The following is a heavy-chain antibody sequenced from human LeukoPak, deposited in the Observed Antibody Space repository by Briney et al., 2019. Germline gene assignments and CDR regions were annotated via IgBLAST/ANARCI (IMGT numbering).Heavy chain of an antibody. CDR2: ITSTSTYV. V-gene: IGHV3-21*01. CDR1: GFTFSSCA. Sequence: GGSLRLSCAASGFTFSSCAMNCVRQAPGKRLEWVSSITSTSTYVFYADSVKGRFTISRDNAKNSLYLQMNSLRAEDTAVYYCARDPYSGSYGDYYYYYMDVWGKGTTVTISS. CDR3: ARDPYSGSYGDYYYYYMDV. D-gene: IGHD1-26*01. J-gene: IGHJ6*03.